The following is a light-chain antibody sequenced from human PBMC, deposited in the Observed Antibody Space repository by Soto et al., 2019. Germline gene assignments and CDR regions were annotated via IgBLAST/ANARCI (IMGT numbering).Light chain of an antibody. V-gene: IGKV1-39*01. CDR3: QQNYSPPPIT. Sequence: DIQRTQSPSSLSASVGDRVTITCRASQSITRFLNWYQQKPGKAPKLLIYAASSLQSGVPSRFSGSGSGTDFTLTISSLQPEDFATYYCQQNYSPPPITFGQGTRLEIK. CDR1: QSITRF. CDR2: AAS. J-gene: IGKJ5*01.